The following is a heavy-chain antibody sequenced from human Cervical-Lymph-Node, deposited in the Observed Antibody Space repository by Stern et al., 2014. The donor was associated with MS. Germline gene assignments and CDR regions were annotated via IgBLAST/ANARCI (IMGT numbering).Heavy chain of an antibody. Sequence: VQLVESGGGLVKPGGSLRLSCAASGFTFSSYSMNWVRQAPGKGLEWVSSISSSSSYIYYADSVKGRFTISRDNAKNSLYLQMNSLRAEDTAVYYCARDSIFGVVITFLDYWGQGTLVTVSS. CDR1: GFTFSSYS. V-gene: IGHV3-21*01. CDR2: ISSSSSYI. J-gene: IGHJ4*02. CDR3: ARDSIFGVVITFLDY. D-gene: IGHD3-3*01.